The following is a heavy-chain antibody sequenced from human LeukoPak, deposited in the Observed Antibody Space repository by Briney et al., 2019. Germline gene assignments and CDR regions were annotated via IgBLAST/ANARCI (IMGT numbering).Heavy chain of an antibody. Sequence: GGSLRLSCAASGFTFSSYAMHWVRQAPGKGLEWVAVISYDGSNKYYADSVKGRLTISRDSPKNTLYLQMNSLRAEDTAVYYCARAAYDNSGYLTLWGQGTLVTVSS. CDR1: GFTFSSYA. CDR2: ISYDGSNK. CDR3: ARAAYDNSGYLTL. V-gene: IGHV3-30*04. D-gene: IGHD3-22*01. J-gene: IGHJ4*02.